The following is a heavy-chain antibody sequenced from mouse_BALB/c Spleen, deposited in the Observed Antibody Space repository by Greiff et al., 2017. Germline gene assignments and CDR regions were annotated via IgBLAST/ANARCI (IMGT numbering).Heavy chain of an antibody. CDR3: ARGENWGSY. CDR1: GYSITSGYY. V-gene: IGHV3-6*02. Sequence: EVKLMESGPGLVKPSQSLSLTCSVTGYSITSGYYWNWIRQFPGNKLEWMGYISYDGSNNYNPSLKNRISITRDTSKNQFFLKLNSVTTEDTATYYCARGENWGSYWGQGTLVTVSA. J-gene: IGHJ3*01. CDR2: ISYDGSN. D-gene: IGHD4-1*01.